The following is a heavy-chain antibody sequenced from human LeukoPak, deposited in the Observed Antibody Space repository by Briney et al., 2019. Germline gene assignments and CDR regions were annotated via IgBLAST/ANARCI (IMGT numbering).Heavy chain of an antibody. D-gene: IGHD6-19*01. CDR2: IYYSGST. CDR1: GGSISSYY. J-gene: IGHJ4*02. CDR3: ARHMAVAEYFDY. Sequence: PSETLSLTCTVSGGSISSYYWSWIRQPPGKGLEWIGYIYYSGSTNYNPSLKSRVTISVDTSKTQFSLKLSSVTAADTAVYYCARHMAVAEYFDYWGQGTLVTVSP. V-gene: IGHV4-59*08.